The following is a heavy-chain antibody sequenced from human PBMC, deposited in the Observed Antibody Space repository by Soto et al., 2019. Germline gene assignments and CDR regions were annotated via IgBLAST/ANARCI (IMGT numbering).Heavy chain of an antibody. CDR1: GYTFSSNG. J-gene: IGHJ5*02. CDR3: VRQSGYSSGWSDH. D-gene: IGHD3-22*01. V-gene: IGHV1-18*04. CDR2: ISTFNGNA. Sequence: QVQLVQSGAEVKKPGASVKVSCKTSGYTFSSNGISWVRQAPGHGLEWMGWISTFNGNAHYSQKFQDRVTMTTDTSTNTVYMEVTSLRSDDTAMYYCVRQSGYSSGWSDHWGQGTLVTVSS.